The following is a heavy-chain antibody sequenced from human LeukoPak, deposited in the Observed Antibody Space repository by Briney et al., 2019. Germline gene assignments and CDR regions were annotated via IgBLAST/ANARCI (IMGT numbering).Heavy chain of an antibody. CDR3: ARDFHNYDILTGYYNRGYYFDY. D-gene: IGHD3-9*01. J-gene: IGHJ4*02. V-gene: IGHV1-69*05. CDR1: GGTFSSYA. Sequence: ASVKVSCKASGGTFSSYAISWVRQAPGQGLEWMGGIIPIFGTANYAQKFQGRVTITTDESTSIAYMELSSLRSEDTAVYYCARDFHNYDILTGYYNRGYYFDYWGQGTLVTVSS. CDR2: IIPIFGTA.